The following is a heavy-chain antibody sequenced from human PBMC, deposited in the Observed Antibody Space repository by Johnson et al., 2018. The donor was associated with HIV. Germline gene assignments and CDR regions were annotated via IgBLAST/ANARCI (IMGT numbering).Heavy chain of an antibody. V-gene: IGHV3-9*01. J-gene: IGHJ3*02. CDR1: GFTFDTYA. Sequence: EVQLVESGGGVVQPGRSLRLSCTASGFTFDTYAMHWVRQVPGKGLEWVSRISWNGVSVAYADSVKGRFTISRDNSKNTLYLQMNILRAEDTAVYYCARVMGAAQVMGAFDIGGQGTVVAVSS. D-gene: IGHD1-26*01. CDR3: ARVMGAAQVMGAFDI. CDR2: ISWNGVSV.